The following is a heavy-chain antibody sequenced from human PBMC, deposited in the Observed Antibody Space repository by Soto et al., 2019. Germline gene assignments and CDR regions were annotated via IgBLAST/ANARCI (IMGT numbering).Heavy chain of an antibody. CDR1: GFTFSSYW. D-gene: IGHD3-3*01. V-gene: IGHV3-7*05. CDR3: ARGGAILEWSNWFDP. J-gene: IGHJ5*02. CDR2: IKQDGSEK. Sequence: GGSLRLSCAASGFTFSSYWMSWVRQAPGKGLEWVANIKQDGSEKYYVDSVKGRFTISRDNAKNSLYLQMNSLRAEDTAVYYCARGGAILEWSNWFDPWGQGTLVTVSS.